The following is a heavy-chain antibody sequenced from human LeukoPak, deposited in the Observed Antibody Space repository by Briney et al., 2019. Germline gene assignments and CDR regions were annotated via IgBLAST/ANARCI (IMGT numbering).Heavy chain of an antibody. Sequence: SETLSLTCAVYGGSFSGYYWSWIRQPPGKGLEWIGEINHSGSTNYNPSLKSRVTISVDTSKNQFSLKLSSVTAADTAVYYCARRPIVVVPAAIQGGPYYYYYYYMDVWGKGTTVTVSS. CDR1: GGSFSGYY. CDR2: INHSGST. V-gene: IGHV4-34*01. CDR3: ARRPIVVVPAAIQGGPYYYYYYYMDV. J-gene: IGHJ6*03. D-gene: IGHD2-2*02.